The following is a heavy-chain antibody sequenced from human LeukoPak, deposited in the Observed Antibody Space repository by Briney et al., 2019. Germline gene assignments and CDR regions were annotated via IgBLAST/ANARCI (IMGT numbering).Heavy chain of an antibody. CDR2: IRYDGSNK. V-gene: IGHV3-30*02. D-gene: IGHD4-11*01. CDR1: GFTFSSYG. CDR3: AKGPYSTQSGLGY. Sequence: GGPLRLSCAASGFTFSSYGMHWVRQAPGKGLEWVAFIRYDGSNKCYADSVKGRFTISRDNSKNTLYLQMNSLRAEDTAVYYCAKGPYSTQSGLGYWGQGTLVTVFS. J-gene: IGHJ4*02.